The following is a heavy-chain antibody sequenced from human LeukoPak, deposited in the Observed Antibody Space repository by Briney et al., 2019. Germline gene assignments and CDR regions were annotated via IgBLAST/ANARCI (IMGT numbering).Heavy chain of an antibody. CDR3: ARYLEADAFDI. D-gene: IGHD1-1*01. V-gene: IGHV1-2*02. J-gene: IGHJ3*02. CDR1: GYSFTGYY. Sequence: GASVKVSCKASGYSFTGYYMHWVRQAPGQGLEWMGWINPNTGGTNYAQKFQGRVTMTRDTSISTAYMELSRLRSDDTAVYYCARYLEADAFDIWGQGTMVTVSS. CDR2: INPNTGGT.